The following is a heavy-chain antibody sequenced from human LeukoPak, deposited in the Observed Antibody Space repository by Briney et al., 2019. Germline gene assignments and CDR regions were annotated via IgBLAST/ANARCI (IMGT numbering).Heavy chain of an antibody. CDR1: GYTFTGYY. V-gene: IGHV1-8*02. CDR3: GRGDSGSGGFS. CDR2: INPNSGDT. Sequence: ASVKVSCKASGYTFTGYYMHWVRQAPGQGLEWMGWINPNSGDTGYAQKFQGRVTMTRNTSISTAYMELTSLRSEDTAVYYCGRGDSGSGGFSWGQGTLVTVSS. J-gene: IGHJ4*02. D-gene: IGHD2-15*01.